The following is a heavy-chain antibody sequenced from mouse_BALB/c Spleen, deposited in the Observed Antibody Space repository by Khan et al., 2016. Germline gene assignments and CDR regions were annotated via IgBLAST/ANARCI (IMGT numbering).Heavy chain of an antibody. CDR3: TSASYDYPFAY. CDR2: INPSNGDT. V-gene: IGHV1S81*02. CDR1: GYTFTSYY. D-gene: IGHD2-4*01. J-gene: IGHJ3*01. Sequence: QVQLQQPGAELVKPGASVKLSCKASGYTFTSYYMYWVKQRPGQGLEWIGEINPSNGDTNFNERFKSKATLTVEQSSSTTYMPFSSLISEDSAVYYCTSASYDYPFAYWGQGTLFTVSA.